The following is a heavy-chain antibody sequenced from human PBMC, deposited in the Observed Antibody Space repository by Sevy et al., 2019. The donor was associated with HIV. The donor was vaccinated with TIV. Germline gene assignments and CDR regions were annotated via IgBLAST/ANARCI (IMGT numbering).Heavy chain of an antibody. CDR1: GFTVSSNY. CDR2: IYSGGST. CDR3: ARGDGYSYYYYGMDV. Sequence: GGSLRLSCVASGFTVSSNYMSWVRQAPGKGLEWVSVIYSGGSTYYADSVKGRFTISRDNSKNTLYLQMNSLRAEDTAVYYCARGDGYSYYYYGMDVWGQGTTVTVSS. D-gene: IGHD5-18*01. V-gene: IGHV3-53*01. J-gene: IGHJ6*02.